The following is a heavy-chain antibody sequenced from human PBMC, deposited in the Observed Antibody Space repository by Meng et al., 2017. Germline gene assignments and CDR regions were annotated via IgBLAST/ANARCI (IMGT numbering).Heavy chain of an antibody. V-gene: IGHV6-1*01. Sequence: QIQLQQSGPGLGHPSPTLSLICAISGDSVSSNSAAWNWIRQSPSRGLEWLGRAYYRSKWYHDYAESVKSRISIDPDTSKNQFSLQLRSVTPEDSAVYYCARGSYSFDSWGQRTLVTVSS. J-gene: IGHJ4*02. CDR1: GDSVSSNSAA. CDR3: ARGSYSFDS. D-gene: IGHD1-26*01. CDR2: AYYRSKWYH.